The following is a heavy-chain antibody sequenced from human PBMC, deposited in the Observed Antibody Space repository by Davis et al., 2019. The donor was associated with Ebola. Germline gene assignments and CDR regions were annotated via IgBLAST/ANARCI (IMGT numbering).Heavy chain of an antibody. V-gene: IGHV3-7*01. D-gene: IGHD6-13*01. CDR3: ARDLRGIAAAGYYFDY. CDR1: GFTFSSYW. CDR2: IKQDGSEK. J-gene: IGHJ4*02. Sequence: PGGSLRLSCAASGFTFSSYWMSWVRQAPGKGLEWVANIKQDGSEKYYVDSVKGRFTISRDNAKNTLYLQMNSLRAEDTAVYYCARDLRGIAAAGYYFDYWGQGTLVTVSS.